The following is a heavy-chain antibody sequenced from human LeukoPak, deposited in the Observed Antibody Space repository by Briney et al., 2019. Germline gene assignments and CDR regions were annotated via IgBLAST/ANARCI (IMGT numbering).Heavy chain of an antibody. CDR2: INYSGST. Sequence: SETLSLTCTVSGGSISSSSYYWGWIRQPPGKGLEWIGSINYSGSTYYNPSLKSRVTISVDTSKNQFSLKLSSVTAADTAVYYCARLITGTLDYWGQGTLVTVSS. J-gene: IGHJ4*02. CDR3: ARLITGTLDY. CDR1: GGSISSSSYY. V-gene: IGHV4-39*01. D-gene: IGHD1-20*01.